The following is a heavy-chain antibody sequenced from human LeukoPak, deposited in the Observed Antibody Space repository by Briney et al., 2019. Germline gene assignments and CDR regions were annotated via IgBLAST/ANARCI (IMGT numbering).Heavy chain of an antibody. D-gene: IGHD3-3*01. Sequence: VGSLRLSCAASGFTFSSYGMHWVPQAPGKGLEWVAVISYDGSNKYYADSVKGRFTISRDNSKNTLYLQMNSLRAEDTAVYYCAKEGWRITRFFDIWGQGTMVTVSS. CDR3: AKEGWRITRFFDI. CDR2: ISYDGSNK. J-gene: IGHJ3*02. CDR1: GFTFSSYG. V-gene: IGHV3-30*18.